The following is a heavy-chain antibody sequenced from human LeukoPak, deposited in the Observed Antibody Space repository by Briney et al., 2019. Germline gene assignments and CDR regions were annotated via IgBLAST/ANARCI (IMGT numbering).Heavy chain of an antibody. CDR2: IYYSGST. CDR3: ARGYYGSGTLDP. V-gene: IGHV4-59*12. Sequence: SETLSLTCTVSGGSISSYYWSWIRQPPGKGLEWIGYIYYSGSTNYNPSLKSRVTISVDKSKNQFSLKLSSVTAADTAVYYCARGYYGSGTLDPWGQGTLVTVSS. CDR1: GGSISSYY. D-gene: IGHD3-10*01. J-gene: IGHJ5*02.